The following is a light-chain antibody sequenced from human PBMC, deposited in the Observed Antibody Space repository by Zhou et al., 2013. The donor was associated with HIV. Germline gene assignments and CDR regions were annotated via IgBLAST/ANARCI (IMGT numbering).Light chain of an antibody. J-gene: IGKJ4*01. CDR1: QNVFSSN. Sequence: ENVLTQSPGTLSLSPGERATLSCRASQNVFSSNLAWYQQKPGQAPRLLIYGTSTRATGIPDRFSGSGSGTDFTLTISRLEPEDFAVYYCQQYGNSPPLTFGEGPRWTSN. CDR3: QQYGNSPPLT. V-gene: IGKV3-20*01. CDR2: GTS.